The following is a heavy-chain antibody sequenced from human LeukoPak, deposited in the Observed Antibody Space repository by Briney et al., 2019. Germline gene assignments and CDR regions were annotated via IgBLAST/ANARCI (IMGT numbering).Heavy chain of an antibody. V-gene: IGHV3-7*01. Sequence: PGGSLRLSCAASGFMFNNYWMTWVRQAPGKGLEWVGNINQDGSDKYYVDSVKGRFTISRDNAKNSLYLQMNSLRAEDTAVYYCARDIRYFDSWGQGNMVTVSS. J-gene: IGHJ4*02. CDR2: INQDGSDK. CDR1: GFMFNNYW. CDR3: ARDIRYFDS.